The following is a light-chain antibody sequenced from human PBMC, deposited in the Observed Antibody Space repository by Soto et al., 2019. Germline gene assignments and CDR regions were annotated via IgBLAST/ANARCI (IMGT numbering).Light chain of an antibody. V-gene: IGLV2-14*01. Sequence: SVLTQPASVSGSPGQSITISCTGTSSDVGGYNYVSWYQQHPGKAPKLMIYEVTNRPSGVSTRFPGSKSGNTASLIISGLQAEDEADYYCILYAVISTYVYGPSTKVTVL. CDR1: SSDVGGYNY. CDR2: EVT. CDR3: ILYAVISTYV. J-gene: IGLJ1*01.